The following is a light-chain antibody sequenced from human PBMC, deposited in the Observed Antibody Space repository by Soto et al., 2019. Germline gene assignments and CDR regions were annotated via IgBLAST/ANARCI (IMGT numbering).Light chain of an antibody. J-gene: IGKJ1*01. Sequence: EIVLTQSPGTLSLSPGERATLSCKASQSIVSNYLAWYQRRPGQAPRLLIYGSSSRATDIPARFSGSGSGTDFTLTITRLESEDCAVYYCQQYSSSPPTFGQGTKGEFK. CDR2: GSS. CDR1: QSIVSNY. V-gene: IGKV3-20*01. CDR3: QQYSSSPPT.